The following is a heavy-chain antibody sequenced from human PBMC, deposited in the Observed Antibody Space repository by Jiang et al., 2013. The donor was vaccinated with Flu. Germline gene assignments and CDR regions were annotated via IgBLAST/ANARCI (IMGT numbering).Heavy chain of an antibody. CDR1: GYSFTSYW. CDR3: ARRTCGGDCYSDWYFDL. CDR2: IYPGDSDT. D-gene: IGHD2-21*02. V-gene: IGHV5-51*01. Sequence: SLKISCKGSGYSFTSYWIGWVRQMPGKGLEWMGIIYPGDSDTRYSPSFQGQVTISADKSISTAYLQWSSLKASDTAMYYCARRTCGGDCYSDWYFDLWGRGTLVTVSS. J-gene: IGHJ2*01.